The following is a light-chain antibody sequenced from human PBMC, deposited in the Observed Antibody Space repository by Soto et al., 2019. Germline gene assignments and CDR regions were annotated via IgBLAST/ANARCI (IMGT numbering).Light chain of an antibody. Sequence: DIQMTQSPSSLSASVGDRVTITCRASQSISDSLNWYQHKPGTAPKLLIYAASSLQSGVPSRFSGGGSGTDFTLTISSLQPEDFATYYCQQSYSTPYTFGQGTKVDIK. CDR2: AAS. J-gene: IGKJ2*01. V-gene: IGKV1-39*01. CDR1: QSISDS. CDR3: QQSYSTPYT.